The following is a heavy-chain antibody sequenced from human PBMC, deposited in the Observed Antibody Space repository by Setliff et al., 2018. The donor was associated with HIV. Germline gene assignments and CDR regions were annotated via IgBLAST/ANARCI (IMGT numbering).Heavy chain of an antibody. CDR2: IFDSGST. D-gene: IGHD1-7*01. J-gene: IGHJ4*02. CDR1: GGSISGYY. Sequence: SETLSLTCTVSGGSISGYYWNWIRQPPGKGLEWIGFIFDSGSTSYNPSLKSRVTISVDSSKNQLSLKVSSVTAADTAVYYCARENRIMGSRTFDFWGRGTLVTVSS. V-gene: IGHV4-59*01. CDR3: ARENRIMGSRTFDF.